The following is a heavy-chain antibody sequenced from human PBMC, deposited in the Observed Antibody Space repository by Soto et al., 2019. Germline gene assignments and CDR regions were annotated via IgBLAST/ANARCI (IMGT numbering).Heavy chain of an antibody. Sequence: ESGGGLVQPGGSLRLSCAASGFTFSSYWMSWVRQAPGKGLEWVANIKQDGSEKYYVDSVKGRFTISRDNAKNSLYLQMNSLRAEDTAVYYCARFYYDSSARGAFDIWGQGTMVTVSS. CDR2: IKQDGSEK. V-gene: IGHV3-7*01. J-gene: IGHJ3*02. CDR3: ARFYYDSSARGAFDI. CDR1: GFTFSSYW. D-gene: IGHD3-22*01.